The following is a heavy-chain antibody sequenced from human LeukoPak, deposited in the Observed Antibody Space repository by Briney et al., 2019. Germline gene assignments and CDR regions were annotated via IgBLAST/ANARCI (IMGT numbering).Heavy chain of an antibody. Sequence: ASVKGSCKASGGTFSSYAISWVRQAPGQGLEWMGGIIPIFGTANYAQKFQGRVTITADESTSTAYMELSSLRSEDTAVYYCARGTMVRGVIFDGMDVWGQGTTVTVSS. D-gene: IGHD3-10*01. CDR3: ARGTMVRGVIFDGMDV. CDR2: IIPIFGTA. CDR1: GGTFSSYA. J-gene: IGHJ6*02. V-gene: IGHV1-69*13.